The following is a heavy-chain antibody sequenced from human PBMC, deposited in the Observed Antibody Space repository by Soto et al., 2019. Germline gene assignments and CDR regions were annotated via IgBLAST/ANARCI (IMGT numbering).Heavy chain of an antibody. V-gene: IGHV1-3*01. CDR3: ARKDYYGAGVYYFDH. Sequence: QVHLVQSGAEVKKPGASVKVSCKASGYTFTAYPMHWVRQAPGQRLEWMGWLNAANGDTGYSQKFHDRVTFTRDTSATTVCMELSSLTSEDTAVYSCARKDYYGAGVYYFDHWGQGTLVTVSS. D-gene: IGHD3-10*01. CDR1: GYTFTAYP. CDR2: LNAANGDT. J-gene: IGHJ4*02.